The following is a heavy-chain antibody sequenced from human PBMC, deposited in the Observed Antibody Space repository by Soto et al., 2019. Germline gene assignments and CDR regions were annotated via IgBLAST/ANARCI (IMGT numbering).Heavy chain of an antibody. D-gene: IGHD3-10*01. V-gene: IGHV1-69*01. CDR1: GGTFSSYA. CDR3: AMAITMVRGVIPPYNWFDP. Sequence: QVQLVQSGAEVKKPGSSVKVSCKASGGTFSSYAISWVRQAPGQGLEWMGGIIPIFGTANYAQKFQGRVTITADESTSTAYMELSSLRSEDTAVYYCAMAITMVRGVIPPYNWFDPWGQGTLVTVSS. CDR2: IIPIFGTA. J-gene: IGHJ5*02.